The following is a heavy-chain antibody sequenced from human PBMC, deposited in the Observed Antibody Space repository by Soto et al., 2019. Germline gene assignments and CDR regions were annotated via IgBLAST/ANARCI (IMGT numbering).Heavy chain of an antibody. CDR1: GGTFSSYT. Sequence: ASVKVSCKASGGTFSSYTISWVRQAPGQGLEWMGRIIPILGIANYAQKFQGRVTITADESTSTAYMELSSLRSEDTAVYYCARDNFWSGSKDYYYYGMDVWGQGTTVTVSS. V-gene: IGHV1-69*04. CDR2: IIPILGIA. CDR3: ARDNFWSGSKDYYYYGMDV. J-gene: IGHJ6*02. D-gene: IGHD3-3*01.